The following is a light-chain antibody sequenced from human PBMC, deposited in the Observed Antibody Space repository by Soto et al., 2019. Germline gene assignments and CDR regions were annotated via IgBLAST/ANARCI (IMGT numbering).Light chain of an antibody. Sequence: DIQVTQSPSTLSASVGDRVTITCRASQSIRSWLAWYQQKPGKAPKLLIYDASSLESGVPSRFSGSGSGTEFTLTISSLQPDDFATYYCQQYNTYPYTFVQGTKLEIK. CDR2: DAS. J-gene: IGKJ2*01. CDR3: QQYNTYPYT. CDR1: QSIRSW. V-gene: IGKV1-5*01.